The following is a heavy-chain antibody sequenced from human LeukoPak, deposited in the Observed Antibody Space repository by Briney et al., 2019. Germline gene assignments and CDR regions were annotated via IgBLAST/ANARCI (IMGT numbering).Heavy chain of an antibody. V-gene: IGHV1-69*04. CDR2: IIPILGIA. D-gene: IGHD3-22*01. Sequence: SVKVSCKASGGTFSSYAISWVRQASGQGLEWMGRIIPILGIANYAQKFQGRVTITADKSTSTAYMELSSLRSEDTAVYYCARGYYYDSSGYLDYWGQGTLVTVSS. CDR1: GGTFSSYA. J-gene: IGHJ4*02. CDR3: ARGYYYDSSGYLDY.